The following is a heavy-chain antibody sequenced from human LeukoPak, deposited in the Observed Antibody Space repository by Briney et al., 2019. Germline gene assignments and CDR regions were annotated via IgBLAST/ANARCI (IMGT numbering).Heavy chain of an antibody. CDR1: GDXVSSNIAA. D-gene: IGHD6-25*01. CDR3: ATGSAAGTAFAI. J-gene: IGHJ3*02. V-gene: IGHV6-1*01. CDR2: TYYRSKWFY. Sequence: SQTLSLTCAISGDXVSSNIAAWNWIRQSPSRGLEWLGRTYYRSKWFYEYAVSVKSRIEINPDTSKNHVSLQLKSVTPDDTAVYYCATGSAAGTAFAIWGQGTMVTVSS.